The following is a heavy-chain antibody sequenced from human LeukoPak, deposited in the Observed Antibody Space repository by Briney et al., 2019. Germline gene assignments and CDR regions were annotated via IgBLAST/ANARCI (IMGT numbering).Heavy chain of an antibody. CDR3: AVTLEWYPKCDY. CDR2: IIPILGIA. Sequence: GASVKLSCKASGGTFSSYTISWVRQAPGQGLEWMGRIIPILGIANYAQKFQGRVTITADKSTSTAYMELSSLRSEDTAVYYCAVTLEWYPKCDYWDQGTLVTVSS. CDR1: GGTFSSYT. J-gene: IGHJ4*02. V-gene: IGHV1-69*02. D-gene: IGHD3-3*01.